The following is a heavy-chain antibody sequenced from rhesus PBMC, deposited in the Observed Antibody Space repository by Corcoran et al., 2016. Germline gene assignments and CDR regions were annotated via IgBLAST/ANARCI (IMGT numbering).Heavy chain of an antibody. CDR1: GFTFSSYW. D-gene: IGHD6-25*01. Sequence: EVQLVESGGGLAKPGGSLRLSCAASGFTFSSYWMHWVRQAPGKGLEWISGISYTGGSTYYADSVNGRFTISRENAKNTLYLQMDSLRAEDTAVYYCARDSWGYSGSWNFGYWGQGVLVTVSS. J-gene: IGHJ4*01. CDR2: ISYTGGST. V-gene: IGHV3-14*01. CDR3: ARDSWGYSGSWNFGY.